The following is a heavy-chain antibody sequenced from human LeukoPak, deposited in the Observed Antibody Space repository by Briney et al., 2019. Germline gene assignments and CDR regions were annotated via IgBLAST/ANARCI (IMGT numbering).Heavy chain of an antibody. J-gene: IGHJ2*01. CDR1: GGTFSSYA. CDR3: ARSGEGTIPSEDWYFDL. CDR2: IIPIFGTA. V-gene: IGHV1-69*01. D-gene: IGHD2-2*01. Sequence: ASVKVSCKASGGTFSSYAISWVRQAPGQGLEWMGGIIPIFGTANYAQKFQGRVTITADESTSTAYMELSSLRSDDTAVYYCARSGEGTIPSEDWYFDLWGRGTLVIVSS.